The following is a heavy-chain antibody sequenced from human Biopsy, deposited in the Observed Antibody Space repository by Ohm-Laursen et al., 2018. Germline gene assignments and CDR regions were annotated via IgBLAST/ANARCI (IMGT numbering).Heavy chain of an antibody. Sequence: SETLSLTCTVSGGSVSASFHFWSWIRQPPGKGPEWIGNVHYSGTTNYNPSLKSRVTVSVDTSKNQFSLRLSSVTAADTAVYYCARMPHFDYWGQGILVTVSS. CDR1: GGSVSASFHF. J-gene: IGHJ4*02. D-gene: IGHD2-2*01. CDR3: ARMPHFDY. V-gene: IGHV4-61*01. CDR2: VHYSGTT.